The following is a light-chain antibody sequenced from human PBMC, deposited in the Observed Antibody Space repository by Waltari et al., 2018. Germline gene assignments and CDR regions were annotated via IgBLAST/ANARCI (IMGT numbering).Light chain of an antibody. CDR3: SSYAGSNTLV. J-gene: IGLJ2*01. CDR2: EVS. CDR1: SSDIGGYNY. Sequence: QAALTQPRSVSGSPGQSVTISCPGTSSDIGGYNYVSWYQQHPGTAPKLMIYEVSKRPSGVSDRFSGSKSGNTASLTISGLQAEDEADYYCSSYAGSNTLVFGGGTRLTVL. V-gene: IGLV2-11*01.